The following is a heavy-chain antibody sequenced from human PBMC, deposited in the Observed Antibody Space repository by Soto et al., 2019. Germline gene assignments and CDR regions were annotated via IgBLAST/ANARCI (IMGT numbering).Heavy chain of an antibody. V-gene: IGHV4-59*01. CDR1: GGSLSSYY. D-gene: IGHD3-10*01. CDR2: IYYGTT. J-gene: IGHJ4*02. Sequence: QVQLQESGPGLVKPSETLSLTCTVSGGSLSSYYWSWIRQPPGKGLEWIGYIYYGTTNYNPSLKSRVTISVDTSKNQFSLKLSSVTAADTAVYYCARTYGSGSYFLDYWGQGTLVTVSS. CDR3: ARTYGSGSYFLDY.